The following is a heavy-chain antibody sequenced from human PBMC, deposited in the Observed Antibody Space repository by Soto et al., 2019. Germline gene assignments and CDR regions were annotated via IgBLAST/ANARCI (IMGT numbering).Heavy chain of an antibody. D-gene: IGHD6-19*01. CDR1: GDSISSFY. J-gene: IGHJ4*02. Sequence: QVQLQESGPGLVKPSETLSLTCTVSGDSISSFYWSWIRQPPGKGLEWLGYISYSGSTNYSPALRSRVTISADTSKNQFSLKLNAVTAADTAVYYCARDDSTGGFDFWGQGALVTVSS. CDR3: ARDDSTGGFDF. V-gene: IGHV4-59*01. CDR2: ISYSGST.